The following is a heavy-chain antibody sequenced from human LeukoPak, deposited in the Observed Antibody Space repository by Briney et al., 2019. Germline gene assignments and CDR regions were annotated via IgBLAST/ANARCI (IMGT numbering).Heavy chain of an antibody. D-gene: IGHD2-21*02. V-gene: IGHV3-74*01. CDR1: GFTFSNYW. CDR3: ARLTSTGDGPDY. Sequence: PGGSLRLSCAASGFTFSNYWMHWVRQALGKGLVWVSRISTDSSSTNYADSVKGRFTISRDNAKNTVYLQMNSLRTEDTAVYYCARLTSTGDGPDYWGQGTLVTVSS. J-gene: IGHJ4*02. CDR2: ISTDSSST.